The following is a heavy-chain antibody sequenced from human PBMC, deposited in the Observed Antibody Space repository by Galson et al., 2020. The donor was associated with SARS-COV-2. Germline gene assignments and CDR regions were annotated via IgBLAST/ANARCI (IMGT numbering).Heavy chain of an antibody. Sequence: TGGSLRLSCSASGFTFSTSPMHWVRQAPGKGLEYVSAISSNGGNTYHANSVKGRFTISRDNSKNTLYLQMSSLRPEDTAVYYCVRNVVPAATLYYYGLDVWGQGTTVTVSS. CDR3: VRNVVPAATLYYYGLDV. CDR2: ISSNGGNT. V-gene: IGHV3-64D*08. D-gene: IGHD2-2*01. CDR1: GFTFSTSP. J-gene: IGHJ6*02.